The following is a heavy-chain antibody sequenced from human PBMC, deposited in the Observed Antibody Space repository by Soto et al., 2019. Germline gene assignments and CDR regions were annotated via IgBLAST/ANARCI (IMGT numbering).Heavy chain of an antibody. CDR1: GYTFTGYY. J-gene: IGHJ3*02. D-gene: IGHD6-13*01. Sequence: QVQLVQSGAEVKKPGASVKVSCKASGYTFTGYYMHWVRQAPGQGLEWMGWINPNSGGTNYAQKFQGRVTMTRDTSISTAYMELSRLRSDDTAMYYCARGGKRQQPTRVDAFDIWGQGTMVTVSS. CDR2: INPNSGGT. CDR3: ARGGKRQQPTRVDAFDI. V-gene: IGHV1-2*02.